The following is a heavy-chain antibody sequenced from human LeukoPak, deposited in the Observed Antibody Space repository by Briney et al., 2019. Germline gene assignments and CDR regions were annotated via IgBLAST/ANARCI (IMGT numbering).Heavy chain of an antibody. J-gene: IGHJ4*02. Sequence: ASVKVSCKASGYTFTSYGISWVRQAPGQGLEWMGWISAYNGNTNYAQKLQGRVTMTTDTSTSTAYMELRSLRSDDTAVYYCARDEDVVVVVAAKSFDYWGQGTLVTVSS. CDR3: ARDEDVVVVVAAKSFDY. D-gene: IGHD2-15*01. CDR2: ISAYNGNT. CDR1: GYTFTSYG. V-gene: IGHV1-18*01.